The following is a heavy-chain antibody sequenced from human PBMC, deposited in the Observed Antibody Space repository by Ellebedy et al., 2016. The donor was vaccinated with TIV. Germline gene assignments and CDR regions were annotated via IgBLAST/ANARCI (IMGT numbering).Heavy chain of an antibody. CDR1: GGSFSGYY. Sequence: SETLSLXXAVYGGSFSGYYWSWIRQPPGKGLEWIGEINHSGSTNYNPSLKSRVTISVDTSMNQFSLKLSSVTAADTAVYYCARGSKVVRGYSYGYGWFDPWGQGTLVTVSS. J-gene: IGHJ5*02. CDR3: ARGSKVVRGYSYGYGWFDP. V-gene: IGHV4-34*01. CDR2: INHSGST. D-gene: IGHD5-18*01.